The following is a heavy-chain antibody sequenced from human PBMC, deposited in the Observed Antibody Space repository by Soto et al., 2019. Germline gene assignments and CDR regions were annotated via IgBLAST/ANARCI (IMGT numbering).Heavy chain of an antibody. D-gene: IGHD1-26*01. Sequence: QVQLVQSGAEVKKPGSSVKVSCKASGGTFSSYAISWVRQAPGQGLEWMGGIIPIFGTANYAQKFQGRVTITADESTSTAYMERSSLRSEDTAVYYCATPRWGGSYYVRYFDYWGQGALVTVSS. V-gene: IGHV1-69*01. CDR3: ATPRWGGSYYVRYFDY. CDR1: GGTFSSYA. J-gene: IGHJ4*02. CDR2: IIPIFGTA.